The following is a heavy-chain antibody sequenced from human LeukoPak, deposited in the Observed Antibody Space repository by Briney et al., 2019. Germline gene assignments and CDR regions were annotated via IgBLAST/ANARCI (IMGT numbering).Heavy chain of an antibody. CDR1: GGSFSGYY. J-gene: IGHJ5*02. V-gene: IGHV4-34*01. Sequence: SETLSLTCAVYGGSFSGYYWSWIRQPPGKGLEWIGEISHSGSTNYNPSLKSRVTISVDTSKNQFSLRLSSVTAADTAVYYCARIRYCSGGSCSWGQGTLVTVSS. D-gene: IGHD2-15*01. CDR2: ISHSGST. CDR3: ARIRYCSGGSCS.